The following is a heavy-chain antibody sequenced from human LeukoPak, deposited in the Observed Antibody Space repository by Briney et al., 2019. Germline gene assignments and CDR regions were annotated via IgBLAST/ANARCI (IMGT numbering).Heavy chain of an antibody. CDR3: AKFPLDGSGYPT. Sequence: GGSLRLSCAASGFTFSHYAMSWLRQAPGKGLEWVSGISVSGGTTYYADSVKGRFTISRDNSKNTLYLHMNSLRAEDTALYYCAKFPLDGSGYPTWGQGTLVTVSS. J-gene: IGHJ5*02. D-gene: IGHD3-22*01. V-gene: IGHV3-23*01. CDR2: ISVSGGTT. CDR1: GFTFSHYA.